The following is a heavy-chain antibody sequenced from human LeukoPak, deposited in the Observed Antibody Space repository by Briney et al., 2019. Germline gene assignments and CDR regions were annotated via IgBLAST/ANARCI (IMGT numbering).Heavy chain of an antibody. CDR2: INHSGST. CDR1: GGSFSGYY. V-gene: IGHV4-34*01. CDR3: ARRRGYSPWLRDGFGSYYYYYMDV. J-gene: IGHJ6*03. D-gene: IGHD5-18*01. Sequence: SETLSLTCAVYGGSFSGYYWSWIRQPPGKGLEWIGEINHSGSTNYNPSLKSRVTISVDTSKNQFSLKLSSVTAADTAVYYCARRRGYSPWLRDGFGSYYYYYMDVWGKGTTVTVSS.